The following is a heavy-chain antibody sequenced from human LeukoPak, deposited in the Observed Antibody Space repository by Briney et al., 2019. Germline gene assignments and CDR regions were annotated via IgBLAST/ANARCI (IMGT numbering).Heavy chain of an antibody. D-gene: IGHD2-2*01. CDR2: IRCDGSNK. J-gene: IGHJ5*02. CDR1: GFTFSSYS. CDR3: AKDPSFDP. Sequence: GALRLSCAASGFTFSSYSMNWVRQAPGKGLEWVAFIRCDGSNKYYADSVKGRFTISRDNSKNTLYLQMNSLRAEDTAVYYCAKDPSFDPWGQGTLVTVSS. V-gene: IGHV3-30*02.